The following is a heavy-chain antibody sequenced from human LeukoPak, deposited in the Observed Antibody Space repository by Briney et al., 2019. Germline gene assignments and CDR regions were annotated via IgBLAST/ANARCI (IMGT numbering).Heavy chain of an antibody. CDR3: AREYDSSGYPILNWFDP. D-gene: IGHD3-22*01. V-gene: IGHV4-34*01. Sequence: GSLRLSCAASGFTFSDYYMSWIRQPPGKGLEWIGEINHSGSTNYNPSLKSRVTISVDTSKNQFSLKLSSVTAADTAVYYCAREYDSSGYPILNWFDPWGQGTLVIVSS. CDR1: GFTFSDYY. CDR2: INHSGST. J-gene: IGHJ5*02.